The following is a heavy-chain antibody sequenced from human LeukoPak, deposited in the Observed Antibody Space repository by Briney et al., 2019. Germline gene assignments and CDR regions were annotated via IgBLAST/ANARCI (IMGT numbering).Heavy chain of an antibody. D-gene: IGHD6-19*01. CDR1: GFTFSSYS. J-gene: IGHJ3*02. CDR2: ISSSSSYI. Sequence: PGGSLRLSCAVSGFTFSSYSMNWVRQAPGKGLEWVSSISSSSSYIYYADSVKGRFTISRDNAKNSRYLQMNSLRAEDTAVYYCARDYGSGSSVAFDIWGQGTMVTVSS. CDR3: ARDYGSGSSVAFDI. V-gene: IGHV3-21*01.